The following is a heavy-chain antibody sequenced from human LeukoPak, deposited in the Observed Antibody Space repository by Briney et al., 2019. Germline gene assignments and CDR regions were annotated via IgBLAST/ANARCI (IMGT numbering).Heavy chain of an antibody. D-gene: IGHD6-13*01. J-gene: IGHJ6*02. CDR1: GFTFSNFG. Sequence: GGSLRLSCAASGFTFSNFGMHWVRQAPGKGLEWVAIISYDVNYNYYADSVKGRFTISRDNSKNTLYLQMNSLRAEDTAVYYCAKGKAAAGAHYYYGMDVWGQGTTVTVSS. CDR2: ISYDVNYN. V-gene: IGHV3-30*18. CDR3: AKGKAAAGAHYYYGMDV.